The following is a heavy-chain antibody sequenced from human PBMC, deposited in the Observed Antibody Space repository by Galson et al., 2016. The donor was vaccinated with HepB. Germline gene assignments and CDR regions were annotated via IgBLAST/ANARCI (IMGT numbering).Heavy chain of an antibody. CDR2: MNPNSGKA. CDR3: ARAQRTGAPTHYFYYYGLDV. CDR1: GYTFTSYD. Sequence: SVKVSCKASGYTFTSYDINWVRQAPGQGLEWMGWMNPNSGKADYAQNFQGRVTMTRNTSTSTAYMEVSSLRSDDTAVYFCARAQRTGAPTHYFYYYGLDVWGQGTSVTVSS. J-gene: IGHJ6*02. V-gene: IGHV1-8*01. D-gene: IGHD1-1*01.